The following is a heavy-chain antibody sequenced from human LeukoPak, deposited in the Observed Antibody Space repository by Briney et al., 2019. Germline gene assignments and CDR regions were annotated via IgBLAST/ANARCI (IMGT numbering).Heavy chain of an antibody. CDR1: GGSISSYY. Sequence: PSETLSLTCTVSGGSISSYYWSWIRQPPGKGLEGIGSMYYSGSTNYRPSLKSRVTISVDTSKDQFSLKLSSVTAADTAVYYCARHAYYYDRSGSYEAFDIWGQGTMVTVSS. V-gene: IGHV4-59*08. D-gene: IGHD3-22*01. J-gene: IGHJ3*02. CDR2: MYYSGST. CDR3: ARHAYYYDRSGSYEAFDI.